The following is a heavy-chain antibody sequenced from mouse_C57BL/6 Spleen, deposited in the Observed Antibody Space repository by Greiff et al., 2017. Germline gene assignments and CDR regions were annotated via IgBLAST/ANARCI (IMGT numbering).Heavy chain of an antibody. Sequence: QVHVKQSGAELVKPGASVKLSCKASVYTFTEYTIHWVKQRSGQGLEWIGWFYPGSGSIKYNEKFKDKATLTADKSSSTVDMELSRLTSEDSAVYFCARQYDYDGVDYWGQGTTLAVSA. CDR2: FYPGSGSI. J-gene: IGHJ2*01. CDR3: ARQYDYDGVDY. V-gene: IGHV1-62-2*01. CDR1: VYTFTEYT. D-gene: IGHD2-4*01.